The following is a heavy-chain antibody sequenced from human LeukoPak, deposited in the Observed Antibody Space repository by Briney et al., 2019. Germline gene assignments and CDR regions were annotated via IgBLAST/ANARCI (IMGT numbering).Heavy chain of an antibody. CDR2: IYYSGST. D-gene: IGHD3-3*01. Sequence: SETRSLTCTVSGGSISSYYWSWIRQPPGKGLEWIGYIYYSGSTNYNPSLKSRVTISVDTSKNQFSLKLSSVTAADTAVYYCARDGYAFDAFDIWGQGTMVTVSS. CDR1: GGSISSYY. V-gene: IGHV4-59*12. CDR3: ARDGYAFDAFDI. J-gene: IGHJ3*02.